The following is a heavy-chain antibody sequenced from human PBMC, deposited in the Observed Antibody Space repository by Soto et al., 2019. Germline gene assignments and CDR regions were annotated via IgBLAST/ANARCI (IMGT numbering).Heavy chain of an antibody. V-gene: IGHV3-30-3*01. CDR1: GFTFSSYA. J-gene: IGHJ6*02. CDR2: ISYDGSNK. Sequence: GGSLRLSCGASGFTFSSYAIHWVRQAPGKGLEWVAVISYDGSNKYYADSVKGRFTISRDNSKNTLYLQMNSLRAEDTAVYYCARGADIVVVVAARPWYYGMDVWGQGTTVTVSS. D-gene: IGHD2-15*01. CDR3: ARGADIVVVVAARPWYYGMDV.